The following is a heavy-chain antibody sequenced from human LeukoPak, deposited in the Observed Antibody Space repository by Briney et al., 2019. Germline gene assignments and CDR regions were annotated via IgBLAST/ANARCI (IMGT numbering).Heavy chain of an antibody. D-gene: IGHD3-3*01. J-gene: IGHJ4*02. V-gene: IGHV1-69*04. CDR1: GGTFSSYT. CDR2: IIPILGIA. Sequence: SVKVSCKASGGTFSSYTISWVRQAPGQGLEWMGRIIPILGIANSAQKFQCRVTITADKSTRTAYMKLSSLRSEDTAVYYCARDGYDFWSGPSYFDYWGQGTLVTVSS. CDR3: ARDGYDFWSGPSYFDY.